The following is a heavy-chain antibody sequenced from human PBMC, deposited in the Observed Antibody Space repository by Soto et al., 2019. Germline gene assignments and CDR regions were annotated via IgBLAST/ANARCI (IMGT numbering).Heavy chain of an antibody. CDR2: IWYDGTNE. Sequence: QVQLVESGGGVVQPGRSLGLSCAASGFTFSSSGMHWVRQAPGKGLEWLAIIWYDGTNEDYADSVKGRFTISRDNSKNTLYLQMNSLRTEDTAVYYCVRDLGNDSDYWGQGTLVTVSS. D-gene: IGHD1-1*01. V-gene: IGHV3-33*01. J-gene: IGHJ4*02. CDR1: GFTFSSSG. CDR3: VRDLGNDSDY.